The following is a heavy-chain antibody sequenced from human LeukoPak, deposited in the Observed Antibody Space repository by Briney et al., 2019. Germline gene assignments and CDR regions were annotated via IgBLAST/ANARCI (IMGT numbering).Heavy chain of an antibody. CDR2: IHHSGTT. Sequence: PSETLSLTCTVSGGSISSSNWWGWVRQPPGKGLECIGEIHHSGTTNYNPSLKSRVTISVDKSKNEFSLKLNSVTAADTAVYYCARRAVPGIAVAGTGPGFAFDIWGQGTMVTVSS. J-gene: IGHJ3*02. V-gene: IGHV4-4*02. CDR3: ARRAVPGIAVAGTGPGFAFDI. D-gene: IGHD6-19*01. CDR1: GGSISSSNW.